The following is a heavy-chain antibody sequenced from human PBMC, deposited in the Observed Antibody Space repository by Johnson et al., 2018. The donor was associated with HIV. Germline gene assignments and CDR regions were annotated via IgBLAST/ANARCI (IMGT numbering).Heavy chain of an antibody. D-gene: IGHD3-10*01. V-gene: IGHV3-33*06. CDR2: IWFDGTNK. CDR1: GFTFSNYG. Sequence: QVQLVESGGGVVQAGRSLRLSCAASGFTFSNYGMHWVRQAPGKGLEWVAVIWFDGTNKYYADSGKGRFTISRDNSKHTLYLQMDSLRAEDTAVYYCVKEGITMEVDIWGQGTTVTVSS. CDR3: VKEGITMEVDI. J-gene: IGHJ3*02.